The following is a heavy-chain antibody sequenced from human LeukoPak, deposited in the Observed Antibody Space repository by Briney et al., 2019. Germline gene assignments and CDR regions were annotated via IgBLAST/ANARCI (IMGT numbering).Heavy chain of an antibody. J-gene: IGHJ4*02. CDR1: GFTFGSYA. CDR3: AIDLTPGAPDYFDS. D-gene: IGHD2-2*01. V-gene: IGHV3-30*04. CDR2: IAHDATNR. Sequence: GWSLTLSCATSGFTFGSYAMHWVRQAPGKGLEWVAVIAHDATNRFYAYSVRGRFTISRDNSMNTLYLRSNSLRPEDTAVYFCAIDLTPGAPDYFDSWGQGTLVTVSS.